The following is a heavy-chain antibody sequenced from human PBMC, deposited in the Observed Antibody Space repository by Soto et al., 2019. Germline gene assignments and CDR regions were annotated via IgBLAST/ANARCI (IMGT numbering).Heavy chain of an antibody. CDR1: GGSLSRYT. V-gene: IGHV1-69*13. CDR2: IIPIFGTV. D-gene: IGHD6-13*01. CDR3: ARDRTAAASMLYFGMDV. Sequence: SVKVSCKASGGSLSRYTITWVRQAPGQGLEWMGGIIPIFGTVNYAQKFQGRVTITADQSTSTAYMELSSLRSEDTAIYYCARDRTAAASMLYFGMDVWGQGTMVTVSS. J-gene: IGHJ6*02.